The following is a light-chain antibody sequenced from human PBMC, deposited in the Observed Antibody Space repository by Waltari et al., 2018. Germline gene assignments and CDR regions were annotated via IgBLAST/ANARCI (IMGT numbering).Light chain of an antibody. J-gene: IGLJ2*01. CDR1: TSNIGAGHD. CDR3: QSFDNMLSGGVV. V-gene: IGLV1-40*01. CDR2: GKN. Sequence: QSVLTQPPSVSGTPGQRVTISCSGSTSNIGAGHDVHWYQHLPGTAPKLLIYGKNNRTSGVPDRCSGSKSGTSASLAITGLQADDEADYFCQSFDNMLSGGVVFGGGTKLAVL.